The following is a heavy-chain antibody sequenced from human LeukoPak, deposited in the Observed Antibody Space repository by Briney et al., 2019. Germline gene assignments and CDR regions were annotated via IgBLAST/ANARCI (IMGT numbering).Heavy chain of an antibody. J-gene: IGHJ4*02. D-gene: IGHD3-9*01. V-gene: IGHV3-49*03. Sequence: GGSLRLSCTASGFTFGDYAMSWFRQAPGKGLEWVGFIRSKPYGGTTEYAAYGKGRFTISRDDSTTIAYLQMNSLKTEDTAVYYCTRGYDVLTGLSYFDYWGQGALVTVSS. CDR3: TRGYDVLTGLSYFDY. CDR1: GFTFGDYA. CDR2: IRSKPYGGTT.